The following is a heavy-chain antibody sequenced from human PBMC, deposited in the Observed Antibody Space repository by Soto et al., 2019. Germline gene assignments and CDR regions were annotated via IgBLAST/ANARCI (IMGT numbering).Heavy chain of an antibody. D-gene: IGHD1-26*01. V-gene: IGHV4-4*07. J-gene: IGHJ4*02. Sequence: VQLQESGPGLVKPSETLSLSCTVSGASLLSSYWSWVRQPAWKGLEWIGHIFSSGRTSYNPSLKNRLTLSIDTSKNLFSLNLSSVTAADTAVYYCAKGWDEKYFDSWGQGSLVTVSS. CDR3: AKGWDEKYFDS. CDR2: IFSSGRT. CDR1: GASLLSSY.